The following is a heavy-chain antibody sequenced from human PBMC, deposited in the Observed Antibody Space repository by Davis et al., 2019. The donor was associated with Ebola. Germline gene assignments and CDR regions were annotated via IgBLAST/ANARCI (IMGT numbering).Heavy chain of an antibody. CDR2: ISGSGGST. Sequence: GESLKISCAASGFTFTNYAMSWVRQAPGKGLEWVSAISGSGGSTYYADSVKGRFTMSRDNSKNTLYLQMDSLRAEDTAVYYCAKGLYCSSTTCHEGGWFGPWGQGTLVTVSS. V-gene: IGHV3-23*01. D-gene: IGHD2-2*01. J-gene: IGHJ5*02. CDR3: AKGLYCSSTTCHEGGWFGP. CDR1: GFTFTNYA.